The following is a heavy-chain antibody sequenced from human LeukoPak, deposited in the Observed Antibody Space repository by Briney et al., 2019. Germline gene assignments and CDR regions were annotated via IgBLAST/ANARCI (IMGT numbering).Heavy chain of an antibody. J-gene: IGHJ5*02. CDR1: GGSISSSSYY. Sequence: SETLSLTCTVSGGSISSSSYYWGWIRQPPGKGLEWIGSIYYSGSTYYNPSLKSRVTISVDTSKNQFSLKLSSVTAADTAVYYCARQGLLWFGEARFDPWGQETLVTVSS. CDR3: ARQGLLWFGEARFDP. CDR2: IYYSGST. D-gene: IGHD3-10*01. V-gene: IGHV4-39*01.